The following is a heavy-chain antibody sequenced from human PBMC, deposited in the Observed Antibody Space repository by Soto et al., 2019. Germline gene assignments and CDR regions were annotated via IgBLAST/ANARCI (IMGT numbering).Heavy chain of an antibody. D-gene: IGHD3-10*01. V-gene: IGHV3-30-3*01. CDR1: GFTFSSYA. J-gene: IGHJ4*02. CDR2: ISYDGNNK. Sequence: PGGSLRLSCAASGFTFSSYAMHWVRQAPGKGLEWVAVISYDGNNKYYADSVKGRFTISRDNSKNTLYLQMNSLRAEDTAVYYCARDYMYWGQGTLVTVSS. CDR3: ARDYMY.